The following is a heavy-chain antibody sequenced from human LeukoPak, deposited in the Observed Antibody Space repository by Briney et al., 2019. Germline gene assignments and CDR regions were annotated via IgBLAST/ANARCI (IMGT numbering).Heavy chain of an antibody. Sequence: GGPLRLSCAASGFTFSGYYMSWIRQAPGKGLEWVSYISSSGSTIYYADSVKGRFTISRDNAKNSLYLQMNSLRAEDTAVYYCARRNYDFWSATYYFDYWGQGTLVTVSS. CDR1: GFTFSGYY. V-gene: IGHV3-11*04. J-gene: IGHJ4*02. CDR3: ARRNYDFWSATYYFDY. CDR2: ISSSGSTI. D-gene: IGHD3-3*01.